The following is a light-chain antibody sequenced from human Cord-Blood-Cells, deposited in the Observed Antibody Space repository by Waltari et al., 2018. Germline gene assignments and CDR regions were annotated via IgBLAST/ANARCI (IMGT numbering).Light chain of an antibody. V-gene: IGLV2-23*02. CDR3: CSYAGSSTVV. CDR2: EVS. CDR1: SSDVGSYNL. J-gene: IGLJ2*01. Sequence: QSALTQPAAVSASPGQSITISCTGTSSDVGSYNLVSWYQQHPGKAPKLMIYEVSKRPSGVSNRFSGSKSGNTASLTIPGLQAEDEADYYCCSYAGSSTVVFGGGTKLTVL.